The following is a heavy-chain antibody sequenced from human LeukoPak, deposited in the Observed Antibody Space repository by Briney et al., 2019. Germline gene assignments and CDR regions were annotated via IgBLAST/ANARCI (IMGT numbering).Heavy chain of an antibody. J-gene: IGHJ5*02. CDR2: ISSSSSYI. V-gene: IGHV3-11*06. Sequence: PGGSLRLSCAASGFTFSDYYMSWIRQAPGKGLEWVSSISSSSSYIYYADSVKGRFTISRDNAKNSLYLQMNSLRAEDTAVYYCARGTDIAAAGWFDPWGQGTLVTVSS. CDR1: GFTFSDYY. CDR3: ARGTDIAAAGWFDP. D-gene: IGHD6-13*01.